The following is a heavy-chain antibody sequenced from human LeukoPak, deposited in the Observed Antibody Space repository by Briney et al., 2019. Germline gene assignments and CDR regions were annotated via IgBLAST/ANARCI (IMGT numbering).Heavy chain of an antibody. D-gene: IGHD1-1*01. Sequence: PGGSLRHSCAASEFTFKNAWMNWVRQAPGKGLEWVGRIRSKTDGGTTDYAAPVRGRFTISRDDSKNMLYLQMNSLKTEDTAVYYCSTGLIPTTGYYWGQGTLVAVSS. CDR3: STGLIPTTGYY. J-gene: IGHJ4*02. CDR2: IRSKTDGGTT. CDR1: EFTFKNAW. V-gene: IGHV3-15*01.